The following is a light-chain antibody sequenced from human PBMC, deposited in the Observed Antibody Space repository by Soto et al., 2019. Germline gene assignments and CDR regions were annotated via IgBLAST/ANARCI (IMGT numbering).Light chain of an antibody. CDR3: QSYDSSLSGHWV. Sequence: QSVLTQPPSVSGAPGQRVTISCTGSSSNIGAGYDVHWYQQLPGTAPKLLIYGNSNRPSGVPDRFSGSKSGTSASLAITGLQAEDEADYYCQSYDSSLSGHWVFGGGTTLTVL. CDR2: GNS. CDR1: SSNIGAGYD. V-gene: IGLV1-40*01. J-gene: IGLJ3*02.